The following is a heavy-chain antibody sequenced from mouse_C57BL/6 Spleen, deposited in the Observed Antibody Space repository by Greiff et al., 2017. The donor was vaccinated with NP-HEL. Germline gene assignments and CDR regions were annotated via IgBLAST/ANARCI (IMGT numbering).Heavy chain of an antibody. Sequence: EVMLVEAGEGLVKPGGSLKLSCAASGFTFSSYAMSWVRQTPEKRLEWVAYISSGGDYIYYADTVKGRFTISRDNARNTLYLQMSSLKSEETAMYYCTRDYYGSSYGGYAMDYWGQGTSVTVSS. V-gene: IGHV5-9-1*02. CDR2: ISSGGDYI. J-gene: IGHJ4*01. D-gene: IGHD1-1*01. CDR1: GFTFSSYA. CDR3: TRDYYGSSYGGYAMDY.